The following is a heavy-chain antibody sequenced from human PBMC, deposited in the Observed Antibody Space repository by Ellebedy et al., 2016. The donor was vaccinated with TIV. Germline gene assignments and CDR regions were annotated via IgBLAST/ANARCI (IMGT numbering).Heavy chain of an antibody. CDR1: GFTVSSNY. J-gene: IGHJ6*02. CDR2: IYSGGST. V-gene: IGHV3-66*01. CDR3: ARGGSHGMDV. D-gene: IGHD2-15*01. Sequence: GESLKISCAASGFTVSSNYMSWVRQAPGKGLEWVSVIYSGGSTYYADSVKGRFNISRDNSKNTLYLQMNSLRAEDTAVYYCARGGSHGMDVWGQGTTVTVSS.